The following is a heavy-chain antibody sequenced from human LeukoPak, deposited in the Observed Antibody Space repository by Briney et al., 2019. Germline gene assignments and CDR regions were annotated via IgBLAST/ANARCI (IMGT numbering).Heavy chain of an antibody. CDR2: IIPIFGTA. J-gene: IGHJ4*02. CDR3: ARDKNIVVVVAALVD. V-gene: IGHV1-69*05. Sequence: VASVKVSCKASGGTFSSYAISWVRQAPGQGLEWMGRIIPIFGTANYAQKFQGRVTITTDESTSTAYMELSSLRSEDTAVYYCARDKNIVVVVAALVDWGQGTLVTVSS. CDR1: GGTFSSYA. D-gene: IGHD2-15*01.